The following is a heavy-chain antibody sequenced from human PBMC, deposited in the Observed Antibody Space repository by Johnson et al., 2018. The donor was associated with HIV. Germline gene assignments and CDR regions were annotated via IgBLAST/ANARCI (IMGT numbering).Heavy chain of an antibody. CDR1: GFTFSSYW. V-gene: IGHV3-7*01. Sequence: VQLVGSGGGLVQPGGSLRLSCAASGFTFSSYWMTWVRQAPGKGLEWVANIKQDGSEKFYVDSVKGRFTISRDNAKNSLYLQMNSLRAEDTAVYYCSIENYYENAFDIWGHGTVVTVSS. D-gene: IGHD3-22*01. CDR3: SIENYYENAFDI. CDR2: IKQDGSEK. J-gene: IGHJ3*02.